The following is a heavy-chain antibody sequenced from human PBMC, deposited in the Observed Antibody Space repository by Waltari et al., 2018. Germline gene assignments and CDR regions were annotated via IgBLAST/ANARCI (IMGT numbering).Heavy chain of an antibody. D-gene: IGHD4-17*01. Sequence: QLQLQESGPGLVKSSETLSLTCTVPGGPTSSSGYYWGWIRQPPGKGLEWIGTIDYSGNTYYNPSLKSRVTISVDTSKRQFSLKLNSVTAADTAVYYCVRDFGDHRTDYWGQGTLVTVSS. CDR2: IDYSGNT. CDR3: VRDFGDHRTDY. J-gene: IGHJ4*02. CDR1: GGPTSSSGYY. V-gene: IGHV4-39*02.